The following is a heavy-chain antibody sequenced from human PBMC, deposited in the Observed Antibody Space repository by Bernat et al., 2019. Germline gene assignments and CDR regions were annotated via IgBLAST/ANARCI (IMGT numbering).Heavy chain of an antibody. V-gene: IGHV3-74*01. J-gene: IGHJ6*02. Sequence: EVQLVESGGGLVQPGGSLRLSCAASGFTFSSYWMHWVRQAPGKGLVWVSRINSDGSSTSYADSVKGRFTISRDNAKNTLYLQMNSLRAEDTAVYYCARDHRGPDTAMAKGGPYSYYYGMDVWGQGTTVTVSS. CDR2: INSDGSST. CDR3: ARDHRGPDTAMAKGGPYSYYYGMDV. CDR1: GFTFSSYW. D-gene: IGHD5-18*01.